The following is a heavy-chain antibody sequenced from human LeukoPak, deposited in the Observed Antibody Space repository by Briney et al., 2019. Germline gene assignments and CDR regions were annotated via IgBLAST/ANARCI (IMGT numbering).Heavy chain of an antibody. D-gene: IGHD4-23*01. CDR3: VKDFCRGGNCPFPFFDS. CDR2: TVAGYSET. J-gene: IGHJ4*02. V-gene: IGHV3-23*01. CDR1: GFTISGHA. Sequence: GGSLRLSCAASGFTISGHAMSWVRQAPAKGLEWVSITVAGYSETHYADSVMGRFTISRDDSSNTLSLEMNSLRADDTGTYYCVKDFCRGGNCPFPFFDSWGQGTVVTVSS.